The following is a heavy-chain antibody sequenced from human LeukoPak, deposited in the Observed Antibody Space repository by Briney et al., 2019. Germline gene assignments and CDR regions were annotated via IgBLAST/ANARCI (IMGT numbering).Heavy chain of an antibody. CDR3: ARARDCSGGSCFRFNWFDP. CDR1: GDSISSGSYY. CDR2: IYYSGNT. J-gene: IGHJ5*02. Sequence: NSSQTLSLTCTVSGDSISSGSYYWSWIRQHPGKGLEWIGYIYYSGNTYYNPSLKSRVTISVDTSNNQFSLRLSSVTAADAAVYYCARARDCSGGSCFRFNWFDPWGQGTLVTVSS. D-gene: IGHD2-15*01. V-gene: IGHV4-31*03.